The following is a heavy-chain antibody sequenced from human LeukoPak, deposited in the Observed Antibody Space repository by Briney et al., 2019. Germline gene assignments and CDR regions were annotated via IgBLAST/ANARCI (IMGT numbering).Heavy chain of an antibody. CDR1: GGSIRSYY. J-gene: IGHJ6*02. Sequence: SETLSLTCTVSGGSIRSYYWSWIRQCPGKGLEWMGYIYYSGSTNYNPSLKSRLTISVDTSKNQFSLRLSSVTAADTAVYYCARHSSDFWSGYYTNYYGVDVWGRGTTVTVSS. CDR2: IYYSGST. V-gene: IGHV4-59*08. CDR3: ARHSSDFWSGYYTNYYGVDV. D-gene: IGHD3-3*01.